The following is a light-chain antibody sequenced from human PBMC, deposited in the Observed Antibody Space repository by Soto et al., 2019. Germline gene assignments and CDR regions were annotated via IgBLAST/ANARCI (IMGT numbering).Light chain of an antibody. J-gene: IGKJ1*01. CDR1: QDINNC. CDR3: QQSSSTPWK. CDR2: DAS. Sequence: IQMPQSTYSLSASVLSISTINFHASQDINNCLNWYQQSPGKAPKLLIYDASNLETGVPSRFSASGSGTDFSFTISSLQPDDIATYYCQQSSSTPWKCGQGTRVDIK. V-gene: IGKV1-33*01.